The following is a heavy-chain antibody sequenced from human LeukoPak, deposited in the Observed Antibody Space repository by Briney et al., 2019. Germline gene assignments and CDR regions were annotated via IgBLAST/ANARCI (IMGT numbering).Heavy chain of an antibody. CDR1: GFTFSNAW. CDR2: IKRKTGGGTT. D-gene: IGHD3-22*01. CDR3: TTDIRQYYYDSSGYNYGY. Sequence: GGSLRLSCAASGFTFSNAWMSWVRQAPGKGLEWVGRIKRKTGGGTTDYAAPVKGRFTISRDDSKNTLYLQMNSLKTEDTAVYYCTTDIRQYYYDSSGYNYGYWGQGTLVTVSS. V-gene: IGHV3-15*01. J-gene: IGHJ4*02.